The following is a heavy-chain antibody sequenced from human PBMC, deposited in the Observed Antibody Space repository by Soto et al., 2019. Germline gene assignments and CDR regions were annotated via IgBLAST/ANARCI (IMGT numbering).Heavy chain of an antibody. CDR2: INAGNGNT. V-gene: IGHV1-3*01. J-gene: IGHJ6*02. Sequence: ASVKVSCKASGYTFTSYAMQWVRQATGQRLEWMGWINAGNGNTKYSQKFQGRVTITRDTSASTAYMELSSLRSEDTAVYYCARDHPIVLVPAAMQYYYYYGMDVWGQGTTVTVSS. CDR3: ARDHPIVLVPAAMQYYYYYGMDV. CDR1: GYTFTSYA. D-gene: IGHD2-2*01.